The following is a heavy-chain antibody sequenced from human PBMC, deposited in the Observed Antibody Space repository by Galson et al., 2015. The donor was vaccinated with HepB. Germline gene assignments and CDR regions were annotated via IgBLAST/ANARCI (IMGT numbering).Heavy chain of an antibody. Sequence: SETLSLTCAVYGGSFSGYYWSWIRQPPGKGLEWIGYIYYSGSTNYNPSLKSRVTISVDTSKNQFSLKLSSVTAADTAVYYCARGLGYSSSWQNYYYYGMDVWGQGTTVTVSS. CDR2: IYYSGST. CDR1: GGSFSGYY. V-gene: IGHV4-59*01. J-gene: IGHJ6*02. D-gene: IGHD6-13*01. CDR3: ARGLGYSSSWQNYYYYGMDV.